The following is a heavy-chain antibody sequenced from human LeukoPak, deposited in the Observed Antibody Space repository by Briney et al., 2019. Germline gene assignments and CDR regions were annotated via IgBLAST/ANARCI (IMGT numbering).Heavy chain of an antibody. CDR2: LKSRGSGGTA. CDR3: SWALDVSFGRRLEH. D-gene: IGHD1-1*01. CDR1: GFNFNDAW. V-gene: IGHV3-15*01. J-gene: IGHJ5*02. Sequence: GGSLRLSCAVSGFNFNDAWMSWVRQAPGKGLEWVGRLKSRGSGGTADYSAPVKGIFTISRDDSQNTLYLQMNSLKIEDTAVYFCSWALDVSFGRRLEHWGQGTLVTVAS.